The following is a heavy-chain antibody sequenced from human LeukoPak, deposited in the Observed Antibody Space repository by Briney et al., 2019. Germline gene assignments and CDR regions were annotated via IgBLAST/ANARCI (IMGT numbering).Heavy chain of an antibody. V-gene: IGHV1-3*04. J-gene: IGHJ4*02. Sequence: ASVKVSCKASGYSFSIYAIHWVRQAPGQRLEWLGWINTGNGNTKYSQKFQGRVTITRGTSATTAYMELSSLRSEDTAVYYCARAFGELSPADYWGQGTLVTVSS. CDR1: GYSFSIYA. CDR2: INTGNGNT. CDR3: ARAFGELSPADY. D-gene: IGHD3-10*01.